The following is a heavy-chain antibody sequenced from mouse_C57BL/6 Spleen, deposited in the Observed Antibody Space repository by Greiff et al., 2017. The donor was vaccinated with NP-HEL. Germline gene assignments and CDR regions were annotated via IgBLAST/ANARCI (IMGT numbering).Heavy chain of an antibody. CDR3: TRGGEEIYDGYPDY. J-gene: IGHJ2*01. CDR2: IDPSDSYT. V-gene: IGHV1-69*01. D-gene: IGHD2-3*01. Sequence: QVQLQQPGAELVMPGASVKLSCKASGYTFTSYWMHWVKQRPGQGLEWIGEIDPSDSYTNYNQKFKGKSTLTVDKSSSTAYMQLSSLTSEDSAVYYCTRGGEEIYDGYPDYWGQGTTLTVSS. CDR1: GYTFTSYW.